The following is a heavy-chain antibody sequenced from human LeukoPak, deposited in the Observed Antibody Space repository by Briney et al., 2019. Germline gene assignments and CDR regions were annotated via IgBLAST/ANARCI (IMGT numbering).Heavy chain of an antibody. D-gene: IGHD3-10*01. Sequence: KPSETLSLTCAVYGGSISSSSYYWGWIRQPPGKGLEWIGYIYYSGSTNYNPSLKSRVTISVDTSKNQFSLTLSSVTAADTAVYYCARSDGYGLVGIWGQGTMVTVSS. CDR2: IYYSGST. V-gene: IGHV4-61*05. CDR1: GGSISSSSYY. CDR3: ARSDGYGLVGI. J-gene: IGHJ3*02.